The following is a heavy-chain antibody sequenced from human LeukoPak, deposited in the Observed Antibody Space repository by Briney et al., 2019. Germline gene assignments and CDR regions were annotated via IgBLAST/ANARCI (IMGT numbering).Heavy chain of an antibody. J-gene: IGHJ4*02. V-gene: IGHV3-30-3*01. CDR3: AKGPYYYDSSGYSFDY. CDR1: GFTFSSYT. CDR2: ISYDGTNK. Sequence: PGGSLRLSCAASGFTFSSYTMHWVRQAPGKGLEWVAVISYDGTNKYYADSVKGRFTISRDNSKNTLYLQMNSLRAEDTAVYYCAKGPYYYDSSGYSFDYWGQGTLVTVSS. D-gene: IGHD3-22*01.